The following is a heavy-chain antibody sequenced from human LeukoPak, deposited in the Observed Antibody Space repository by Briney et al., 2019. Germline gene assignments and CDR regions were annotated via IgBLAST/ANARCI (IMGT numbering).Heavy chain of an antibody. CDR2: IYPGDSDT. CDR1: GYSFTSYW. Sequence: GESLKISCKGSGYSFTSYWIGWVRQMPGKGLEWMGIIYPGDSDTRYSPSFQGQVTISADNSISTAYLQWSSLKASDTAMYYCARRSVVPAAGRGWFDPWGQGTLVTVSS. J-gene: IGHJ5*02. D-gene: IGHD2-2*01. CDR3: ARRSVVPAAGRGWFDP. V-gene: IGHV5-51*01.